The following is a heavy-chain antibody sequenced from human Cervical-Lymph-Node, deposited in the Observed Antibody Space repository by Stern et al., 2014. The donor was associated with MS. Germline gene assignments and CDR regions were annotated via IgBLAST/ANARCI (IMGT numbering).Heavy chain of an antibody. J-gene: IGHJ4*02. CDR3: ARGGGLVGYFDY. CDR1: GDTFSSYA. Sequence: GQLVESGAEVKKPGSSVKVSCKASGDTFSSYAINWVRQVPGQGLEWVGGITPVFGTTNYAQKFQGRVTITADKSTNTAYMELMTLRSEDTAVYYCARGGGLVGYFDYWGQGTLVSVSS. V-gene: IGHV1-69*06. D-gene: IGHD1-26*01. CDR2: ITPVFGTT.